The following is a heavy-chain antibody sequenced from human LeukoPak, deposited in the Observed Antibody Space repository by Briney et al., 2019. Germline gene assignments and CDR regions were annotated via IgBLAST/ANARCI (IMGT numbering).Heavy chain of an antibody. Sequence: GGSLRLSCAASGFTFSSYAIHWVRQAPGKGLEWVAVISYDGSNKYYADSVKGRFTISRDNSKNTLYLQMNSLRAEDTAVYYCARDADYGDYGYYFDYWGQGTLVTVSS. J-gene: IGHJ4*02. CDR3: ARDADYGDYGYYFDY. CDR2: ISYDGSNK. D-gene: IGHD4-17*01. CDR1: GFTFSSYA. V-gene: IGHV3-30-3*01.